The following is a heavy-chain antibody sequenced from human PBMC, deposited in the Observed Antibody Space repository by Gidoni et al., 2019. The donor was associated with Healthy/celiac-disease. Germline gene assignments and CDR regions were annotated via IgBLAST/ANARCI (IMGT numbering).Heavy chain of an antibody. D-gene: IGHD6-13*01. V-gene: IGHV4-39*01. CDR2: ISYSGST. CDR3: ASQSSSWYRVWFDP. J-gene: IGHJ5*02. CDR1: GGPISSSSYY. Sequence: QLQLQASGPGLVKPSETLSLTCTVSGGPISSSSYYWGWIRQPQGKGLEWIGSISYSGSTYYNPSLKSRVTISVDPSKNQFSLKLSSVTAADTAVYYCASQSSSWYRVWFDPWGQGTLVTVSS.